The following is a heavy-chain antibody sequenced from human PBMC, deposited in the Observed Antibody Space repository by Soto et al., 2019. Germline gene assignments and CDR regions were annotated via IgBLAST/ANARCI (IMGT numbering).Heavy chain of an antibody. CDR3: AKDKPGTTSFDY. CDR2: ISERGDTT. D-gene: IGHD1-1*01. Sequence: EVQLLESGGGLVQPGGSLRLSCAASGFTISSNAMYWVRQAPGKGLEWVSAISERGDTTHYADSVKGRFTISRDTSKNTLSLQPNTLRADDTAVYYCAKDKPGTTSFDYWGQGTLVTVSS. V-gene: IGHV3-23*01. J-gene: IGHJ4*02. CDR1: GFTISSNA.